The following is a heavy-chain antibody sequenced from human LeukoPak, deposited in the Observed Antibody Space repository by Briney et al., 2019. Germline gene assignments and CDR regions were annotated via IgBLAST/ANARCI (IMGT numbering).Heavy chain of an antibody. Sequence: GGSLRLSCAASGFTLSTYSMNWVRQAPGEGQEWGSSISSSSSYINYADSLKGGFTISRDNSKNTLYLQMNSLRAEDTAVYYCARDLNADYDYWGQGTLVTVSS. CDR1: GFTLSTYS. CDR3: ARDLNADYDY. J-gene: IGHJ4*02. V-gene: IGHV3-21*04. D-gene: IGHD4-17*01. CDR2: ISSSSSYI.